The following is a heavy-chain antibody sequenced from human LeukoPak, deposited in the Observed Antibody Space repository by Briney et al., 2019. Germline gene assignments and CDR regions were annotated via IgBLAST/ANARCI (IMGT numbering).Heavy chain of an antibody. V-gene: IGHV3-21*01. D-gene: IGHD3-3*01. Sequence: PGGSLRLSCAASGFTFSSYEMNWVRQAPGKGLEWVSSISGSSSILYYADSVKGRFTISRDNAKNSLYLQMNSLRAEDTAVYYCARVQDEQSGYQYYFDYWGQGTLVTVSS. J-gene: IGHJ4*02. CDR1: GFTFSSYE. CDR2: ISGSSSIL. CDR3: ARVQDEQSGYQYYFDY.